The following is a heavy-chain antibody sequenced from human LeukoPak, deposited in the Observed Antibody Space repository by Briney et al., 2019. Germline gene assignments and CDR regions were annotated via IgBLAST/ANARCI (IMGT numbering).Heavy chain of an antibody. D-gene: IGHD3-22*01. CDR3: ANCYDSSGFFAY. Sequence: ASVKVSCKGSGYTFTKYAISWVRQAPGQGLEYMGWIDTNTGNPTYAQGLTGRFVFSLDTSVSTAYLQISSLKAEDSAIYFCANCYDSSGFFAYWGQGTLVTVSS. V-gene: IGHV7-4-1*02. CDR2: IDTNTGNP. J-gene: IGHJ4*02. CDR1: GYTFTKYA.